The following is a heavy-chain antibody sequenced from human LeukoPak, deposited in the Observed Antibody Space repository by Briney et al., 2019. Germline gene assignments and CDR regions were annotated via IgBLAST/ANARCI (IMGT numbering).Heavy chain of an antibody. CDR2: ISGSGGST. Sequence: GGSLRLSCAASGFTFSSYAMSWVRQAPGKGLEWVSAISGSGGSTYYADSVKGRFTISRDNSKNTPYLQMNSLRAEDTAVYYCAKGVSSGWYASYYYGMDVWGQGTTVTVSS. V-gene: IGHV3-23*01. J-gene: IGHJ6*02. CDR3: AKGVSSGWYASYYYGMDV. D-gene: IGHD6-19*01. CDR1: GFTFSSYA.